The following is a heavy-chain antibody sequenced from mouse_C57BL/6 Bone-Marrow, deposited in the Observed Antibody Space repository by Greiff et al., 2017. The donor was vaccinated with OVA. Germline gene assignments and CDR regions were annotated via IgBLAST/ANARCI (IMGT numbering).Heavy chain of an antibody. Sequence: QVTLKVSGPGILQPSQTLSLTCSFSGFSLSTFGMGVGWIRQPSGKGLEWLAHIWWDDDKYYHPAMKSRLTISTDTSKNQVFLKIANVDTAYTATYYCSRYYDYDGYFDGWGTGTTVTVSS. V-gene: IGHV8-8*01. D-gene: IGHD2-4*01. CDR2: IWWDDDK. CDR3: SRYYDYDGYFDG. J-gene: IGHJ1*03. CDR1: GFSLSTFGMG.